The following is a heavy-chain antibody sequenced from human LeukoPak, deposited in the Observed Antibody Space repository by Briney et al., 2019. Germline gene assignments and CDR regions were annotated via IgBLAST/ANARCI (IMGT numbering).Heavy chain of an antibody. V-gene: IGHV4-30-2*01. D-gene: IGHD3-3*01. CDR3: ARAFGAVIINGGWFDP. CDR1: GGSISSGGYS. J-gene: IGHJ5*02. Sequence: SETLSLTCAVSGGSISSGGYSWSWIRQPPGKGLEWIGYIYHSGSTYYNPSLKSRVTISVDTSKNQFSLKLSSVTAADTAVYYCARAFGAVIINGGWFDPWGQGAQVTVSS. CDR2: IYHSGST.